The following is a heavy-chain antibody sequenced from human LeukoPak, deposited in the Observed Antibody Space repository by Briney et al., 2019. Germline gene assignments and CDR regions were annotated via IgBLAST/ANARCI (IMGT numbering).Heavy chain of an antibody. CDR1: GFTFSGYE. D-gene: IGHD6-6*01. CDR3: ASPPSVDSSSPYYFEY. J-gene: IGHJ4*02. CDR2: ISSSGSTI. Sequence: GGSLRLSCAASGFTFSGYEMNWVRQAPGKGLEWVSYISSSGSTIYYADSVKGRFTISRDNAKNSLYLQMNSLRAEDTAVYYCASPPSVDSSSPYYFEYWGQGTLVTVSS. V-gene: IGHV3-48*03.